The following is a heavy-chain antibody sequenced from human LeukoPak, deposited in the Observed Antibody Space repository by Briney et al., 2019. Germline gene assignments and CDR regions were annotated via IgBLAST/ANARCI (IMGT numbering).Heavy chain of an antibody. CDR1: GGSFTGYY. D-gene: IGHD4-17*01. Sequence: SETLSLTCAVYGGSFTGYYWSWIRQPPGKGLEWIGEINHSGSTNYNPSLKSRVTISVDTSKNQFSLKLSSMTAADTAVYYCARGAPYGDYVFDYWGQGTLVTVSS. CDR2: INHSGST. CDR3: ARGAPYGDYVFDY. J-gene: IGHJ4*02. V-gene: IGHV4-34*01.